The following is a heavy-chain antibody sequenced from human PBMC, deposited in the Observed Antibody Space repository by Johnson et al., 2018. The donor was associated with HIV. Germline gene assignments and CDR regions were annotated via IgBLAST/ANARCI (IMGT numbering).Heavy chain of an antibody. CDR2: IYRDGST. J-gene: IGHJ3*02. V-gene: IGHV3-53*01. D-gene: IGHD5-18*01. CDR3: AKNLGYSYGSPDAFDI. CDR1: GFIVSGNY. Sequence: VQLVESGGGLIQPGGSLRLSCAASGFIVSGNYMSWVRQAPGKGLEWVSFIYRDGSTFYADSVKGQFTISRDNSKNTLYLQMNSLRAEDTAVYYCAKNLGYSYGSPDAFDIWGQGTMVTVSS.